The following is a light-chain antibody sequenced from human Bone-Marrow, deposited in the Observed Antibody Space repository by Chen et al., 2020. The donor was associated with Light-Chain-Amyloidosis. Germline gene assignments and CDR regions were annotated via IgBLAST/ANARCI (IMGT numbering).Light chain of an antibody. J-gene: IGKJ4*01. CDR1: QSVLSSSVNKNY. CDR3: QQYYGAPLT. V-gene: IGKV4-1*01. CDR2: GTS. Sequence: DIVMTQSPDSLAVSLGERATINCKSSQSVLSSSVNKNYLAWFQQKPGQPPNLLIYGTSTRESGVPDRFSGSGSGTDFTLTISGLQAEDVAIYYCQQYYGAPLTFGGGTKVEIK.